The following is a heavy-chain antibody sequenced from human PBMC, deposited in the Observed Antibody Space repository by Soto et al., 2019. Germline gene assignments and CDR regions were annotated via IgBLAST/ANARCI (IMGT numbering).Heavy chain of an antibody. D-gene: IGHD2-2*01. J-gene: IGHJ3*02. Sequence: SVKVSCKASGGTFSSYTISWVRQAPGQGLEWMGRIIPILGIANYAQKFQGRVTITADKSTSTAYMELSSLRSEDTAVYYCARLVEVPAAMMFGGDVFAIGGQGTIVAVSS. CDR2: IIPILGIA. V-gene: IGHV1-69*02. CDR3: ARLVEVPAAMMFGGDVFAI. CDR1: GGTFSSYT.